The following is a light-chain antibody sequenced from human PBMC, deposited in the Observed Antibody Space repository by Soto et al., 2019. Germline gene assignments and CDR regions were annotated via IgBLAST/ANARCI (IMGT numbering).Light chain of an antibody. V-gene: IGKV3-15*01. CDR3: QQYNNWPPWT. CDR1: QSVSNN. CDR2: DAS. J-gene: IGKJ1*01. Sequence: ILMTQSPATLSVSPGDRATLSCRASQSVSNNLAWYQQKPGQAPRLLIYDASTQATGIPARFSGSGSGTECTLTISGLQSEDFAVYYCQQYNNWPPWTFGQGTKVEIK.